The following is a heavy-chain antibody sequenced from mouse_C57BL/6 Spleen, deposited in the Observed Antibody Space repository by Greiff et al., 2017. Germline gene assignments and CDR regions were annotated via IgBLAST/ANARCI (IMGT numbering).Heavy chain of an antibody. CDR2: ISSGSSTI. CDR1: GFTFSDYG. CDR3: ATDGYYGGGDY. J-gene: IGHJ4*01. D-gene: IGHD2-3*01. Sequence: EVNLVESGGGLVKPGGSLKLSCAASGFTFSDYGMHWVRQAPEKGLEWVAYISSGSSTIYSADTVKGRLPISRDNAKNTLFLQMTSLRSEDTAMYYCATDGYYGGGDYWGQGTSVTVSS. V-gene: IGHV5-17*01.